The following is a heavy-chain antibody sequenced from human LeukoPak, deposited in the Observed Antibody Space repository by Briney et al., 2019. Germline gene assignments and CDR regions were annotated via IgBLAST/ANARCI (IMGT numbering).Heavy chain of an antibody. Sequence: GASVKVSCKASGYTFTSYGISWLRQAPGQGLEWMGWISAYNGNTNYAQKLQGRVTMTTDTSTSTAYMELRSLRSDDTAVYYCARDCSVRTQHWAPCAYKPHYYYGMDVWGQGTRSPSP. D-gene: IGHD1-14*01. V-gene: IGHV1-18*01. CDR3: ARDCSVRTQHWAPCAYKPHYYYGMDV. J-gene: IGHJ6*02. CDR1: GYTFTSYG. CDR2: ISAYNGNT.